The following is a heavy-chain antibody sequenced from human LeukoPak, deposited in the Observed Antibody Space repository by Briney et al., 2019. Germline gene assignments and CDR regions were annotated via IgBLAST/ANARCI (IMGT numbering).Heavy chain of an antibody. D-gene: IGHD3-22*01. V-gene: IGHV1-69*05. J-gene: IGHJ4*02. CDR1: GGTFSSYA. CDR2: IIPIFGTA. CDR3: ASAPVNCYDSSGYYSYFDY. Sequence: SVKVSCKASGGTFSSYAISWVRQAPGQGLEWMGRIIPIFGTANYAQKFQGRVTITTDESTSTAYMELSSLRSEDTAVYYCASAPVNCYDSSGYYSYFDYWGQGTLVTVSS.